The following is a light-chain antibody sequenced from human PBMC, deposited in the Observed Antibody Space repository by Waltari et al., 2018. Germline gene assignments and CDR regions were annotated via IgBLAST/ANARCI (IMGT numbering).Light chain of an antibody. V-gene: IGKV1-9*01. CDR3: QQLNSYPPA. CDR1: QDISSY. J-gene: IGKJ4*01. CDR2: AAS. Sequence: DIQLTQSPSFLSASVGDRVTITCRASQDISSYLAWYQQKPGNAPRLLIYAASTLQSGVPSRFSGSGSGTEFTLTLSSLQPEDFATYFCQQLNSYPPAFGGGTKVEIK.